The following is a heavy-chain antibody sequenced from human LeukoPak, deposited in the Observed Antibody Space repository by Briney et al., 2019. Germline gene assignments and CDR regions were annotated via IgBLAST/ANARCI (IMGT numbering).Heavy chain of an antibody. CDR2: ISSSSSYI. V-gene: IGHV3-21*01. J-gene: IGHJ6*02. CDR3: ARGGALGVDV. D-gene: IGHD1-26*01. Sequence: GGSLRLSCAASGFTFSSYSMNWVRQAPGEGLEWVSSISSSSSYIYYADSVKGRFTISRDNAKNSLYLQMNSLRAEDTAVYYCARGGALGVDVWGQGTTVTVSS. CDR1: GFTFSSYS.